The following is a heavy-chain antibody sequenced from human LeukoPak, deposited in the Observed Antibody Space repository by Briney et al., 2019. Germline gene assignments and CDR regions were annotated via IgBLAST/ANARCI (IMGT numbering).Heavy chain of an antibody. CDR2: IFYSGST. CDR3: ARTVGEPGAEYFRH. CDR1: GGSISTSRYY. V-gene: IGHV4-39*01. D-gene: IGHD1-26*01. Sequence: PSETLSLTCTVSGGSISTSRYYWGWIRQPPGKGLEWIGSIFYSGSTYYNPSLKSRVTISVDTSKKQFSLKLSSETAATTAVYYCARTVGEPGAEYFRHWGQGTLVTVSS. J-gene: IGHJ1*01.